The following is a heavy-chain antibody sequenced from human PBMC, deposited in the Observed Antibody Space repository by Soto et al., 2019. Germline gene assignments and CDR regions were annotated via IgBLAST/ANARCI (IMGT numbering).Heavy chain of an antibody. Sequence: EVQLVESGGGLIQPGGSLRLSCAVSGFTVSNNYMSWVRQAPGKGLEGVSVIYSGGYTAYGDSVKGRFTISRDNSKNTLILKMKSLGPDATAVYLWGPPPGGGGYRGQGTLVTVSS. D-gene: IGHD3-16*01. CDR2: IYSGGYT. V-gene: IGHV3-53*01. CDR3: GPPPGGGGY. CDR1: GFTVSNNY. J-gene: IGHJ4*02.